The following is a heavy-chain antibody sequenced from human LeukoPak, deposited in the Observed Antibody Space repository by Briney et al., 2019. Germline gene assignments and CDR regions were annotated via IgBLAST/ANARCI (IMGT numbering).Heavy chain of an antibody. CDR3: ARRWYHAYCDY. D-gene: IGHD2-15*01. CDR1: GGSVSSGSYY. CDR2: IDYSGST. J-gene: IGHJ4*02. V-gene: IGHV4-61*01. Sequence: SETLSLTCTVSGGSVSSGSYYWSWVRQPPGKGLEWIGCIDYSGSTYYNPSLKSRVTVSADTSKNQFSLKLTSVTAADTAVCYCARRWYHAYCDYWGQGSLVTVSS.